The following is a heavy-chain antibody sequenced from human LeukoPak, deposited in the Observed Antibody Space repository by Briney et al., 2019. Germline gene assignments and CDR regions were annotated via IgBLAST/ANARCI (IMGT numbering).Heavy chain of an antibody. V-gene: IGHV1-18*01. CDR2: ISAYNGNT. D-gene: IGHD6-13*01. CDR3: AKDTARARIADGIFRH. CDR1: GYTFTSCG. J-gene: IGHJ1*01. Sequence: ASVTVSCKASGYTFTSCGISWVRQAPGQGLEWMGWISAYNGNTNYAQKLQGRVTMTTDTSTSTAYMELRSLRSDDTAVYYCAKDTARARIADGIFRHWGQGTLVTVSS.